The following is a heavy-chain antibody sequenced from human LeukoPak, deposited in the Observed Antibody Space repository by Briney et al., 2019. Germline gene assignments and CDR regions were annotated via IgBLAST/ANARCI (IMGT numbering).Heavy chain of an antibody. CDR2: MNPNSGNT. J-gene: IGHJ6*02. D-gene: IGHD3-16*02. Sequence: ASVKVSCKASGYTFTGHYMHWVRQAPGQGLEWMGWMNPNSGNTGYAQKFQGRVTMTRNTSISTAYMELSSLRSEDTAVYYCARGRGVPRFGGVIVVWGQGTTVTVSS. V-gene: IGHV1-8*02. CDR1: GYTFTGHY. CDR3: ARGRGVPRFGGVIVV.